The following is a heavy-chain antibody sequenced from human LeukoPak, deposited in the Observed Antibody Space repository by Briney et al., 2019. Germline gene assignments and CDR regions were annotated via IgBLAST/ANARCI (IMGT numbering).Heavy chain of an antibody. Sequence: PGGSLRLSCAASGFTFSSYWMHWVRQAPGKGLVWVSRINSDGSSTSYADSVKGRFTISRDNAKNTLYLQMNSLRAEDTAVYYCAKRLSAAGNYGMDVWGQGTTVTVSS. CDR3: AKRLSAAGNYGMDV. V-gene: IGHV3-74*01. CDR2: INSDGSST. CDR1: GFTFSSYW. D-gene: IGHD6-13*01. J-gene: IGHJ6*02.